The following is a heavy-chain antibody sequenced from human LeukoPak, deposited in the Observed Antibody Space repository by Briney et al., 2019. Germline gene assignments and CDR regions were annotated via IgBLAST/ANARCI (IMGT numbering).Heavy chain of an antibody. CDR1: GYTFTSYG. J-gene: IGHJ4*02. V-gene: IGHV1-18*01. CDR2: ISAYNGNT. CDR3: ARGQYSSSFLYFDY. D-gene: IGHD6-6*01. Sequence: GASVKVSCKAPGYTFTSYGISWGRQAPGQGLEWMGWISAYNGNTNYAQKLQGRVTMTTDTSTSTAYMELRSLRSDDTAVYYCARGQYSSSFLYFDYWGQGTLVTVSS.